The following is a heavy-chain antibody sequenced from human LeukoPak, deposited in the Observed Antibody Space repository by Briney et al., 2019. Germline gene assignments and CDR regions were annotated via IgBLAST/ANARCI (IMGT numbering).Heavy chain of an antibody. Sequence: QPGGSLRLSCTASGFTFSRYWMHWVRQAPGKGLVWVSCIESDGSSTSYADSVKGRFTISRDNAKDTLYLQMNSLRAEDTAVYYCARDDYYGSGTYNYWGQGTLVTVSS. J-gene: IGHJ4*02. D-gene: IGHD3-10*01. CDR2: IESDGSST. V-gene: IGHV3-74*01. CDR3: ARDDYYGSGTYNY. CDR1: GFTFSRYW.